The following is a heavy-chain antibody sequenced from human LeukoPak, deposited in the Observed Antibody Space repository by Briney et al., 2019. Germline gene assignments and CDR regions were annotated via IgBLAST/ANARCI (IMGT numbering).Heavy chain of an antibody. V-gene: IGHV4-61*02. Sequence: SQTLSLTCTVSGGSISSGSYYWSWIRQPAGKGLEWIGRIYTSGSTNYNPSLKSRVTISVDTSKNQFSLKLSSVTAADTAVYYCARDITHAFDIWGQGTMVTVSS. CDR2: IYTSGST. D-gene: IGHD3-10*01. J-gene: IGHJ3*02. CDR3: ARDITHAFDI. CDR1: GGSISSGSYY.